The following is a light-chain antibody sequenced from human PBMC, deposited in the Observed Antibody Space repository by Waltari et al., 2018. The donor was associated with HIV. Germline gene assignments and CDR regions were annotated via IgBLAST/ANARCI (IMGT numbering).Light chain of an antibody. CDR1: TGAVTSSSY. CDR3: LLYYGGRQPTWV. CDR2: SAD. J-gene: IGLJ3*02. V-gene: IGLV7-43*01. Sequence: VVTQEPSLTVSPGGTVTLTCTSSTGAVTSSSYASWFQPRPGQAPRPLIYSADKGPAQTPGHCPGSRLGAKAALTLCGAQPEDEADYFCLLYYGGRQPTWVFGGGTKLTV.